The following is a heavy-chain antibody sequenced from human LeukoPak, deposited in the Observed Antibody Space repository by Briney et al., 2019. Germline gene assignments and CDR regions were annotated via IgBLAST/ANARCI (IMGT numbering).Heavy chain of an antibody. D-gene: IGHD3-16*02. CDR3: ARHSLQATFGGVIVDFDI. CDR2: IYYSGST. Sequence: SETLSLTCTVSGGSISSSSYYWGWIRQPPGKGLEWIGSIYYSGSTYYNPSLKSRVTISVDTSKNQFSLKLSSVTAADTAVYYCARHSLQATFGGVIVDFDIWGQGTMVTVSS. V-gene: IGHV4-39*01. J-gene: IGHJ3*02. CDR1: GGSISSSSYY.